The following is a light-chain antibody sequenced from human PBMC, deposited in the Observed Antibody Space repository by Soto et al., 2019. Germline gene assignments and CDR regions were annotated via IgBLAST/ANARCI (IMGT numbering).Light chain of an antibody. V-gene: IGKV3-15*01. CDR3: QHYNSWPPWT. CDR2: GAS. Sequence: EIVMTQSPATLSVSPGERATLSCRASQSVSSNLAWYQQKPGQAPRLLIYGASTRATGIPARFSGSGSGTQFTISISSLQSEDFAVYYCQHYNSWPPWTFGQGTMVDIK. J-gene: IGKJ1*01. CDR1: QSVSSN.